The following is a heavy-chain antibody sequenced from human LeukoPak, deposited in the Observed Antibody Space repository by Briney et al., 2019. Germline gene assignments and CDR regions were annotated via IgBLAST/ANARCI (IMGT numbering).Heavy chain of an antibody. Sequence: SETLSLTCTVSGGSIGSYYWSWIRQPPGKGLEWIGYIYYSGSTNYNPSLKSRVTISVDTSKNQFSLKLSSVTAADTAVYYCERVRYQVDYWGQGTLVNVSS. CDR2: IYYSGST. CDR1: GGSIGSYY. CDR3: ERVRYQVDY. J-gene: IGHJ4*02. V-gene: IGHV4-59*01. D-gene: IGHD1-14*01.